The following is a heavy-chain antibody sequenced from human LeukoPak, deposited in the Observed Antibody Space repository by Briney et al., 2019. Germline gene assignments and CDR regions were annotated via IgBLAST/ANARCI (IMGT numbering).Heavy chain of an antibody. CDR3: ARDFVLAAAGYYYGMDV. J-gene: IGHJ6*02. CDR1: GYTFTGYY. V-gene: IGHV1-2*04. Sequence: ASVKVSCKASGYTFTGYYMHWVRQAPGQGLEWMGWINPNSGGTNYAQKFQGWVTTTRDTSISTAYMELSRLRSDDTAVYYCARDFVLAAAGYYYGMDVWGQGTTVTVSS. D-gene: IGHD6-13*01. CDR2: INPNSGGT.